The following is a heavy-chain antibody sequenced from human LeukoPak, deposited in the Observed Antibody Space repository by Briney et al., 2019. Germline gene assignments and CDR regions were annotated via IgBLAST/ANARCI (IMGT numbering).Heavy chain of an antibody. CDR1: GFTFDDYA. Sequence: GGSLRLSCAASGFTFDDYAMHWVRQAPGKGLEWVSGISWNSGSIGYADSVKGRFTISRDNAKNSLYLQMNSLRAEDTALYYCAKASYSPIWGQGTMVTVSS. J-gene: IGHJ3*02. D-gene: IGHD6-13*01. CDR3: AKASYSPI. CDR2: ISWNSGSI. V-gene: IGHV3-9*01.